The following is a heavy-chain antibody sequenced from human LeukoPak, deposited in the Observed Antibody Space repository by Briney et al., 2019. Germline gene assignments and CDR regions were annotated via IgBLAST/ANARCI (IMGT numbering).Heavy chain of an antibody. CDR3: ARRRVGTHFDY. CDR1: GYSISSGYY. CDR2: IYHSGST. V-gene: IGHV4-38-2*02. D-gene: IGHD1-14*01. Sequence: PSETLSLTCTVSGYSISSGYYWGWIRQPPGKGLEWIGSIYHSGSTYYNPSLKSRVTISVDTSKSQFSLKLSSVTAADTAVYCCARRRVGTHFDYWGQGTLVTVSS. J-gene: IGHJ4*02.